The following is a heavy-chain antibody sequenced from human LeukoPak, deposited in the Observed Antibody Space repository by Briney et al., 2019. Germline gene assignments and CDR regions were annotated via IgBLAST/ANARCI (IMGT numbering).Heavy chain of an antibody. CDR3: ARDRAVAPRREMDV. J-gene: IGHJ6*02. Sequence: GGSLRLSCAASGFTFSSYGMHWVRQAPGKGLEWVAVIWYDGSNKYYADSVKGRFTISRDNSKNTLYLQMNSLRAEDTAVYYCARDRAVAPRREMDVWGQGTTVTVSS. CDR2: IWYDGSNK. V-gene: IGHV3-33*01. CDR1: GFTFSSYG. D-gene: IGHD6-19*01.